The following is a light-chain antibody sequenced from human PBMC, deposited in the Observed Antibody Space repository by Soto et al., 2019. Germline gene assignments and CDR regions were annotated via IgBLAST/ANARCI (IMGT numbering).Light chain of an antibody. CDR1: SSDVGGYNH. CDR3: ASFTRSNTWV. Sequence: QSALTQPASVSGSPGQSITISCTGSSSDVGGYNHVSWYQQHPGKAPKLMIYEVSNRPSGVSIRFSGSKSGNTASLTVSGLQAEDEADYYCASFTRSNTWVIGGGTKLTVL. J-gene: IGLJ3*02. V-gene: IGLV2-14*01. CDR2: EVS.